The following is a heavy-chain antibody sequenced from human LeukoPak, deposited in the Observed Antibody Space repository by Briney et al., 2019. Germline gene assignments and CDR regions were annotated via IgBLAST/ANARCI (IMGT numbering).Heavy chain of an antibody. Sequence: SVKVSCKASGGTFSNTAISWVRQAPGQGLEWMGGIIPIFGTANYAQKFQGRVTITADESTSTAYMELSSLRSEDTAVYYCARGGRYCSSTSCYGGYAFDIWGQGTMVTVSS. J-gene: IGHJ3*02. CDR3: ARGGRYCSSTSCYGGYAFDI. V-gene: IGHV1-69*13. CDR1: GGTFSNTA. CDR2: IIPIFGTA. D-gene: IGHD2-2*01.